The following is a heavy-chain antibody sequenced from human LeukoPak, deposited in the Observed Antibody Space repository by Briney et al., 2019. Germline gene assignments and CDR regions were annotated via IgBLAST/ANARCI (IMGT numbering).Heavy chain of an antibody. V-gene: IGHV3-23*01. CDR2: ISGSGDST. CDR3: AKDIYIRGWEIYYLDS. CDR1: GFTFSSYA. D-gene: IGHD6-19*01. Sequence: GSLRLSRAASGFTFSSYAMSWVRQAPGKGLEWVSAISGSGDSTFYADSVKGRFTISRDNSKNTLYLQMNSLRPEDTAVYYCAKDIYIRGWEIYYLDSWGQGALVTVSS. J-gene: IGHJ4*02.